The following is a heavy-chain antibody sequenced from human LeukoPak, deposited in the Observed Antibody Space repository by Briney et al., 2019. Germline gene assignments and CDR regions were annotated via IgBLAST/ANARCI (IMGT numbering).Heavy chain of an antibody. V-gene: IGHV3-23*01. CDR2: ISGYGGST. CDR3: AKDLSGSSHNWFDP. CDR1: GFTFDDYG. D-gene: IGHD3-10*01. Sequence: HSGGSLRLSCAASGFTFDDYGMSWVRQAPGKGLEWVSDISGYGGSTYYADSVKGRFTISRDNSKNTLYLQMNRLRAEDTAVYYCAKDLSGSSHNWFDPWGQGTLVTVSS. J-gene: IGHJ5*02.